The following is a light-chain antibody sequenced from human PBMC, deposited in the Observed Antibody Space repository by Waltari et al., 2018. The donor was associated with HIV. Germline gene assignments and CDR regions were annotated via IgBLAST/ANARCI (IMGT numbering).Light chain of an antibody. CDR1: SSDVGGYNS. CDR3: SSYTSSSTLL. J-gene: IGLJ3*02. Sequence: QSALTQPASVSGSPGQSITISCTGTSSDVGGYNSVSWYQPPPGKAPKLMIYEVSNRPSGVSNRFSGSKSGNTASLTISGLQAEDEADYYCSSYTSSSTLLFGGGTKLTVL. CDR2: EVS. V-gene: IGLV2-14*01.